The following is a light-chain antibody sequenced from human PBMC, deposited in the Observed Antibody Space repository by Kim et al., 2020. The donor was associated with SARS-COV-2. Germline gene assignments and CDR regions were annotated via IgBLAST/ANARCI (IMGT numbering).Light chain of an antibody. CDR3: QQYNSYSRT. J-gene: IGKJ4*01. CDR1: QSISSW. CDR2: KAS. V-gene: IGKV1-5*03. Sequence: ASVGDRATITCRASQSISSWLAWYQQKPGKAPKLLIYKASSLESGVPSRFSGSGSGTEFTLTISSLQPDDFATYYCQQYNSYSRTFGGGTKVDIK.